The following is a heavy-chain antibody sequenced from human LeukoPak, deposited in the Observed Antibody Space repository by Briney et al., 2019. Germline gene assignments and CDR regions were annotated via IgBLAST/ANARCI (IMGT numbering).Heavy chain of an antibody. CDR2: ISSSGSTI. J-gene: IGHJ6*04. V-gene: IGHV3-48*03. Sequence: GGSLRLSCAASGFSFSSYAMHWVRQAPGKGLEWVSYISSSGSTIYYADSVKGRFTISRDNAKNSLYLQMNSLRAEDTAVYYCAELGITMIGGVWGKGTTVTISS. CDR3: AELGITMIGGV. D-gene: IGHD3-10*02. CDR1: GFSFSSYA.